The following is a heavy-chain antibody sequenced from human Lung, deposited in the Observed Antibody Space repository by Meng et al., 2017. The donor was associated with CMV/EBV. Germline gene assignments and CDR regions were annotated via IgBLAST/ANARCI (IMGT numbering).Heavy chain of an antibody. V-gene: IGHV4-59*01. D-gene: IGHD2-8*01. Sequence: SXTXSLXCTVSGGTISDYYWSWVRLPPGKGLEWIGNIYYSGRTNQNSSLKSRVTISIDASKNQFSLRLTSVTAADTAVYYCARDRDSPVWHQNGMDVWGQGTTVTVS. CDR2: IYYSGRT. CDR3: ARDRDSPVWHQNGMDV. J-gene: IGHJ6*02. CDR1: GGTISDYY.